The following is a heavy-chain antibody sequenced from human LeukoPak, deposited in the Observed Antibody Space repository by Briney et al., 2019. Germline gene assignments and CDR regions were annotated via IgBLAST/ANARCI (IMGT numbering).Heavy chain of an antibody. CDR3: ARDPTDYDSSGYE. CDR1: GFTFSSYF. Sequence: GGSLRLSCAASGFTFSSYFMNWARQAPGKGLEWVASISSGSGYIYYADSVKGRFTISRDNAKKSLYLQMNSLRAEDTAVYYCARDPTDYDSSGYEWGQGTLLTVSS. CDR2: ISSGSGYI. V-gene: IGHV3-21*01. D-gene: IGHD3-22*01. J-gene: IGHJ4*02.